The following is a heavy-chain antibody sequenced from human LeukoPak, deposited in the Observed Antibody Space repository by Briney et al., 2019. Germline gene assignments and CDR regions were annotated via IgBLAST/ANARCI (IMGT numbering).Heavy chain of an antibody. Sequence: PGGALRLSFASSGFTFISYEMNGVGQAPAKGVEGVSYISRSGSTIYYADSVKGRFTLSRDNAKNSLYLQMNSLRAEDTGVYYCARDRPYYYDSSGFPYYFAYWGQGTLVTASS. J-gene: IGHJ4*01. CDR3: ARDRPYYYDSSGFPYYFAY. D-gene: IGHD3-22*01. V-gene: IGHV3-48*03. CDR1: GFTFISYE. CDR2: ISRSGSTI.